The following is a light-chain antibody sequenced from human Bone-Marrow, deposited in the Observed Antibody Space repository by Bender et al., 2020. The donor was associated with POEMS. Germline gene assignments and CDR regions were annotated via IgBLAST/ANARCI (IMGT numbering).Light chain of an antibody. CDR1: SSDVGGYNY. V-gene: IGLV2-8*01. CDR2: EVY. Sequence: QSVLTQPPSASGSPGQSVTISCTGTSSDVGGYNYVSWYQQHPGKVPKVIIFEVYKRPSGVSDRFSGSKSGNSASLTISGLQTEDEAEYYCCSYAGTSTWVFGGGTKVTVL. CDR3: CSYAGTSTWV. J-gene: IGLJ3*02.